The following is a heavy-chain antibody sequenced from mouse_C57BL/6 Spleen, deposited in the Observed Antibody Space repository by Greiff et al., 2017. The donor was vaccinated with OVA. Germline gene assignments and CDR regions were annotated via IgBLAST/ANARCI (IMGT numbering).Heavy chain of an antibody. V-gene: IGHV5-16*01. Sequence: EVQLVESEGGLVQPGSSMKLSCTASGFTFSDYYMAWVRQVPEKGLEWVANINYDGSSTYYLDSLKSRFTISRDNAKNILYLQMSSLKSEDTATYYCASLYYDYAMDYWGQGTSVTVSS. CDR3: ASLYYDYAMDY. CDR2: INYDGSST. CDR1: GFTFSDYY. D-gene: IGHD2-4*01. J-gene: IGHJ4*01.